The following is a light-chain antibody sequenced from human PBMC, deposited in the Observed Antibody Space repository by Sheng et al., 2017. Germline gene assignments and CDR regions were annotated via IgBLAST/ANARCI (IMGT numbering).Light chain of an antibody. CDR3: CSYAGTYTWV. Sequence: QSALTQPRSVSGSPGQSVTISCTGTTNTFRDYKYVSWYQQHPGKAPKLMIYDVIKRPSGVPDRFSGSMSDNTASLTISGLLADDAADYYCCSYAGTYTWVFGGGTKLTVL. V-gene: IGLV2-11*01. CDR1: TNTFRDYKY. J-gene: IGLJ3*02. CDR2: DVI.